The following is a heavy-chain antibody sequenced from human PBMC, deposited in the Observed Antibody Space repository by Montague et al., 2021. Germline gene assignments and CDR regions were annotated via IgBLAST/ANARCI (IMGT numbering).Heavy chain of an antibody. V-gene: IGHV4-39*01. CDR3: VRRMGFVVVTEHDAFDI. J-gene: IGHJ3*02. CDR2: IYYSGST. D-gene: IGHD2-21*02. CDR1: GGSISSTSYY. Sequence: SETLSLTCTVSGGSISSTSYYWGWIRQPPGTGLEWIGSIYYSGSTYYNPSLKSRVTISADTSKNQFSLRLRSVTAADTAVYYCVRRMGFVVVTEHDAFDIWGQGTMVTVSS.